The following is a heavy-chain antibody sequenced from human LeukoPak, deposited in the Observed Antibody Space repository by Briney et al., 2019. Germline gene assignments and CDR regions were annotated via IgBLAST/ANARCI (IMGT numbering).Heavy chain of an antibody. J-gene: IGHJ4*02. D-gene: IGHD2-2*01. CDR3: ARDEGCSSTSCLFDY. CDR1: GYTFTSYY. CDR2: INPSGGST. Sequence: ASVKVSCKASGYTFTSYYMHWVRQAPGQGLEWMGIINPSGGSTNYAQKFQGRVTMTRDMSTSTVYMELSSLRCEDTAVYYPARDEGCSSTSCLFDYWGQGTLVTVSS. V-gene: IGHV1-46*01.